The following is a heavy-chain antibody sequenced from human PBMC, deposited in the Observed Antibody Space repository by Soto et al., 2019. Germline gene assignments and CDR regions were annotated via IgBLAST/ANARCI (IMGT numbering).Heavy chain of an antibody. Sequence: KGLEWVSSISSSSSYIYYADSVKGRFTISRDNAKNSLYLQMNSLRAEDTAVYYCARDLAYYYDSSGYSFDYWGQGTLVTVSS. CDR3: ARDLAYYYDSSGYSFDY. V-gene: IGHV3-21*01. J-gene: IGHJ4*02. D-gene: IGHD3-22*01. CDR2: ISSSSSYI.